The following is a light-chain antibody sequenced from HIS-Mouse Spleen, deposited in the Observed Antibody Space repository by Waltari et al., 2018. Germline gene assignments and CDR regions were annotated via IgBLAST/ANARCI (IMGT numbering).Light chain of an antibody. Sequence: QSALTQPASVSGSPGQSITIPCTGTSRDFGNSNLLSWYQQHPGKAPKLMIYEGSKRPSGVSNRFSGSKSGNTASLTISGLQAEDEADYYCCSYAGSSTWVFGGGTKLTVL. CDR1: SRDFGNSNL. J-gene: IGLJ3*02. CDR3: CSYAGSSTWV. CDR2: EGS. V-gene: IGLV2-23*01.